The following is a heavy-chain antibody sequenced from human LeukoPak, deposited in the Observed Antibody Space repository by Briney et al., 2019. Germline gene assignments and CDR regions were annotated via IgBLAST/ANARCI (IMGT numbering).Heavy chain of an antibody. D-gene: IGHD6-6*01. CDR1: GFTFSSYS. CDR3: ARGVLSSSSPMDYYYYYMDV. CDR2: ISSSSSYI. Sequence: GGSLRLSCAASGFTFSSYSMNWVRQAPGKGLEWVSSISSSSSYIYYADSVKGRFTISRDNAKNSLYLQMNSLRAEDTAVYYCARGVLSSSSPMDYYYYYMDVWGKGTTVTVSS. V-gene: IGHV3-21*01. J-gene: IGHJ6*03.